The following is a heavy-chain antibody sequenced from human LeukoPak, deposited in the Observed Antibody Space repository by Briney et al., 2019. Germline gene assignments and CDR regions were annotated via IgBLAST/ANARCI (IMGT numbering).Heavy chain of an antibody. V-gene: IGHV4-4*07. CDR1: SASISSYY. CDR3: ASDSSPRREAYNSDS. D-gene: IGHD5-24*01. CDR2: VSHSGGP. Sequence: SETLSLTCTVSSASISSYYCSWIRQAPGKGLEWVGRVSHSGGPHYNRTVQARVAILLDKSKHQFSLRLSDVPAADTAVYLCASDSSPRREAYNSDSWGQGTLVTVSS. J-gene: IGHJ4*02.